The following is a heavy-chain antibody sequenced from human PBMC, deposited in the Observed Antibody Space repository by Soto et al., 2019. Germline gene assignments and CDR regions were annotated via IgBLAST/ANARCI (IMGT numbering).Heavy chain of an antibody. CDR2: IIPIFGNT. D-gene: IGHD1-1*01. J-gene: IGHJ6*02. V-gene: IGHV1-69*12. CDR1: GGTLNSYA. CDR3: ARGTVTGSEYNFYYYGMDV. Sequence: QVQLVQSGVEVKKPGSSVKVSCKASGGTLNSYAIDWVRQAPGLGLEWMGGIIPIFGNTYYAQRLQGRVKLTADESTRTAYMELSTLTSEDTAVYYCARGTVTGSEYNFYYYGMDVWGQGTTVIVSS.